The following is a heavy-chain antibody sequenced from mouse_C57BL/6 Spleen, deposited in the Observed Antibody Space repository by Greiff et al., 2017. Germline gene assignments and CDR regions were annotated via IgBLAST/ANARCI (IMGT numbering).Heavy chain of an antibody. CDR3: AFTVVEGAWFAY. Sequence: EVKLMESGPGLAKPSQTLSLTCSVTGYSITSDYWNWIRKFPGNKLEYMGYISYSGNTYYNPSLKSRISITRDTSKNQYYLQLNSVTTEDTATYYCAFTVVEGAWFAYWGQGTLVTVSA. V-gene: IGHV3-8*01. CDR2: ISYSGNT. CDR1: GYSITSDY. J-gene: IGHJ3*01. D-gene: IGHD1-1*01.